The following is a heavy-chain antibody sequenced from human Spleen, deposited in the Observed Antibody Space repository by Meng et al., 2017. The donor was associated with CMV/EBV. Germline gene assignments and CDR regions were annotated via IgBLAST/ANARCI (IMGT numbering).Heavy chain of an antibody. D-gene: IGHD2-2*01. Sequence: GESLKISCAVSGFTVRTEYMTWVRQAPGKGLEWVAVIHSAGGIYYAASVKGRFTISRDNSRNKVYLQLNSLRTEDTAIYYCTKGSWRCSSTTCSESWGQGTLVTVSS. CDR3: TKGSWRCSSTTCSES. J-gene: IGHJ5*02. V-gene: IGHV3-53*01. CDR1: GFTVRTEY. CDR2: IHSAGGI.